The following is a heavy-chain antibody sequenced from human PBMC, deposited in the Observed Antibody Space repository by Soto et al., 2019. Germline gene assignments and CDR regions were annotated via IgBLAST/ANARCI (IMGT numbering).Heavy chain of an antibody. CDR1: GCTFSSYT. Sequence: SVKVSCKASGCTFSSYTITWVRQAPGQGHDWMGRIIPILGIANYAQKFQGRVTITADKSTSTAYMELSSLGSEDTAVYYCARMGPENVVGSYYYYGMDVWGQGTTVTVSS. CDR3: ARMGPENVVGSYYYYGMDV. V-gene: IGHV1-69*02. J-gene: IGHJ6*02. CDR2: IIPILGIA. D-gene: IGHD1-1*01.